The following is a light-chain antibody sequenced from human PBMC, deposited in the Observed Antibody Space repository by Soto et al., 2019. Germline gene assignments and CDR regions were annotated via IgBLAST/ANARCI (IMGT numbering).Light chain of an antibody. CDR1: SSDVGGYNY. CDR2: GVS. V-gene: IGLV2-14*03. Sequence: QSVLTQPASLSGSPGQSITISCTGTSSDVGGYNYVSWYQQHPGKAPRLMIYGVSNRPLGVSYRFSGSKSGNTASLTLSGLQSEDEADYYCNSYASVNSPVLFGGGTQLTVL. CDR3: NSYASVNSPVL. J-gene: IGLJ2*01.